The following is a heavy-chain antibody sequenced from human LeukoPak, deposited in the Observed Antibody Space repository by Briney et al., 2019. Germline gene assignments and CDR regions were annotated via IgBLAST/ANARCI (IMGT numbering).Heavy chain of an antibody. CDR2: FSGTGDRT. V-gene: IGHV3-23*01. D-gene: IGHD1-26*01. Sequence: GGSLRLSCAASGFSFDTTDMTWVRQAPGKGPEWLSCFSGTGDRTYYADSVRGRFTISRDNSKNMLYLQMTSLRVEDTATYYCVKNSGIWSFWGRGTLAAVSS. CDR3: VKNSGIWSF. J-gene: IGHJ4*02. CDR1: GFSFDTTD.